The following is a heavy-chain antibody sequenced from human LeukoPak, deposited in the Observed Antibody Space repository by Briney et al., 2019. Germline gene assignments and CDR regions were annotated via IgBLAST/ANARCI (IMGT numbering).Heavy chain of an antibody. CDR3: ARGINELGFDY. J-gene: IGHJ4*02. CDR2: INHSGST. CDR1: SGSFSGYY. D-gene: IGHD1-1*01. Sequence: SETLSLTCAVYSGSFSGYYWSWIRQPPGKGLEWIGEINHSGSTNYNPSLKSRVTISVDTSKNQFSLKLSSVTAADTAVYYCARGINELGFDYWGQGTLVTVSS. V-gene: IGHV4-34*01.